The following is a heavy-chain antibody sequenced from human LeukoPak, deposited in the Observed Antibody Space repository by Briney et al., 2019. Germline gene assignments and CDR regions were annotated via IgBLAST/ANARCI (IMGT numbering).Heavy chain of an antibody. V-gene: IGHV1-2*02. Sequence: SVKVSCKASGYTFTGYYMHWVRQAPGQGRESMRWINPNSGGTNYAQKSQGRVTMARDTPISTAYMELSRLRSDDTALYYCARADKLGPTDYWGQGTLVTVSS. J-gene: IGHJ4*02. CDR2: INPNSGGT. CDR3: ARADKLGPTDY. CDR1: GYTFTGYY. D-gene: IGHD7-27*01.